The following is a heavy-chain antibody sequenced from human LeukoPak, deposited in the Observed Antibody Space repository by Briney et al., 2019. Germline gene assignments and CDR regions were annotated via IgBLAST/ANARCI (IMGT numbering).Heavy chain of an antibody. D-gene: IGHD3-9*01. J-gene: IGHJ4*02. CDR1: GFTVSSNY. Sequence: GGSLRLSCAASGFTVSSNYMSWVRQAPGKGLEWVSVIYSGGSTYYADSVKGRFTISRDNSKNTLYLQMNSLRAEGTAVYYCARLILTGYYFDYWGQGTLVTVSS. CDR3: ARLILTGYYFDY. CDR2: IYSGGST. V-gene: IGHV3-66*04.